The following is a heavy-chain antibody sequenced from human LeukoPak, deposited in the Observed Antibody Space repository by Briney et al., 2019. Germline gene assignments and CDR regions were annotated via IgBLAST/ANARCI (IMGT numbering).Heavy chain of an antibody. CDR3: ARAVAGYYYYYYMDV. V-gene: IGHV1-2*02. D-gene: IGHD6-19*01. Sequence: GASVKVSCKASGYIFTGYYMHWVRQAPGQGLEWMGWINPNSGGTNYAQKFQGRVTMTRDTSISTVYMELSRLRSDDTAAYYCARAVAGYYYYYYMDVWGKGTTVTIPS. CDR2: INPNSGGT. J-gene: IGHJ6*03. CDR1: GYIFTGYY.